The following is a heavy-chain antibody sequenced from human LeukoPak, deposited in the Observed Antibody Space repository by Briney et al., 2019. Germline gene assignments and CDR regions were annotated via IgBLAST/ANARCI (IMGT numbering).Heavy chain of an antibody. J-gene: IGHJ4*02. Sequence: GESLKISCPGSGYPFNKYWIAWVRPMPGKGLEWMGIIYPGDSHSAYSPSFRGQVTFSADKSINTAYLQWSSLKASDTAMYFCARLSSSRDQRLDYWGQGTLVTVSS. V-gene: IGHV5-51*01. D-gene: IGHD6-13*01. CDR3: ARLSSSRDQRLDY. CDR2: IYPGDSHS. CDR1: GYPFNKYW.